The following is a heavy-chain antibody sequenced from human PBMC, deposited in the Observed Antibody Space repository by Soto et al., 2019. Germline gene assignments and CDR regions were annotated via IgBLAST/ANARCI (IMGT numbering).Heavy chain of an antibody. Sequence: VQLVQSGAEVRAPGASVNVSCHASGYTFTNYGINWVRQAPGQGLEWMAWISPYNGKTHHATIVHSRLTLTTDTPTTTAYMEVRSLRSDGTAVYYFARGGWNYVCGRFDIWGHGTLLTVSS. V-gene: IGHV1-18*04. D-gene: IGHD1-7*01. CDR3: ARGGWNYVCGRFDI. CDR2: ISPYNGKT. J-gene: IGHJ3*02. CDR1: GYTFTNYG.